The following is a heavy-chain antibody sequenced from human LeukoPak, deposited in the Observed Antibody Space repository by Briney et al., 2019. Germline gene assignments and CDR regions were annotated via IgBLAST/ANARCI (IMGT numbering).Heavy chain of an antibody. Sequence: NASETLSLTCNVSGGSISSSNHYWAWIRQPPGKGLEWIGNIYYSGRTYYSPSLKSRVTISVDTSKKQFSLNLSSVTAADTAVYYCARDFSSSWYSYFDYWGQGMLVTVSS. CDR3: ARDFSSSWYSYFDY. CDR1: GGSISSSNHY. D-gene: IGHD6-13*01. V-gene: IGHV4-39*07. J-gene: IGHJ4*02. CDR2: IYYSGRT.